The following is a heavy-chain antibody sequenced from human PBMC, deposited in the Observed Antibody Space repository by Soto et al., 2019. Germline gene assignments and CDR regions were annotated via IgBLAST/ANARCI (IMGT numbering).Heavy chain of an antibody. CDR2: LSYDGGDK. D-gene: IGHD2-15*01. J-gene: IGHJ6*02. Sequence: PWGSLRLSCAASGFSFSSHAMHWVRQSPVKGLEWVSVLSYDGGDKHYADSVKGRFTISRDNSKRTLFLQMNSLRPEDTAVYYCARSDITVVAVPGAGGMDVWGQGTTVTVSS. CDR1: GFSFSSHA. V-gene: IGHV3-30-3*01. CDR3: ARSDITVVAVPGAGGMDV.